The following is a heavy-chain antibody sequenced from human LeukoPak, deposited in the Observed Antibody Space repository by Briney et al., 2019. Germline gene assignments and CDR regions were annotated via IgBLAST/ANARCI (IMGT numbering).Heavy chain of an antibody. Sequence: GGSLRLSWAASGFTFSDYCMSWLRQAPGKGLEWVAYICDSGRTVYYADPVKGRFTIARDNAKNSVYLQMNNLRAEDTAVYYCARDRLGDYDHSGYYDNWGQGTMVTVSS. CDR1: GFTFSDYC. J-gene: IGHJ4*02. V-gene: IGHV3-11*01. CDR3: ARDRLGDYDHSGYYDN. D-gene: IGHD3-22*01. CDR2: ICDSGRTV.